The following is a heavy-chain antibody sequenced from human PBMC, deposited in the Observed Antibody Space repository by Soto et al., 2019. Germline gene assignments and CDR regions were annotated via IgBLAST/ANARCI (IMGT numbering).Heavy chain of an antibody. CDR2: INHSGST. CDR3: ASLRGYSYGSNWFDP. CDR1: GGSFSGYY. V-gene: IGHV4-34*01. D-gene: IGHD5-18*01. Sequence: QVQLQQWGAVLLKPSETLSLTCAVYGGSFSGYYWSWIRQPPGKGQEWIGEINHSGSTNYNPSLKSRVTISVDTSKNQFSLKLSSVTAADTAVYYCASLRGYSYGSNWFDPWGQGTLVTVSS. J-gene: IGHJ5*02.